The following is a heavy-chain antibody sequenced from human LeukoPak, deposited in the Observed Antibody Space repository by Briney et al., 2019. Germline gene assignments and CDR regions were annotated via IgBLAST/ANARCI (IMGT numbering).Heavy chain of an antibody. D-gene: IGHD4-23*01. Sequence: GGSLRLSCAASGFTFSTYAMSWVRQAPGKGLEWVSTIGGGGGGTYYADSVKGRFTISRDTSKNTLFLQMNSLRAEDTAVYYCARRAGGYSHPYDYWGQGILVTVSS. V-gene: IGHV3-23*01. CDR2: IGGGGGGT. CDR1: GFTFSTYA. J-gene: IGHJ4*02. CDR3: ARRAGGYSHPYDY.